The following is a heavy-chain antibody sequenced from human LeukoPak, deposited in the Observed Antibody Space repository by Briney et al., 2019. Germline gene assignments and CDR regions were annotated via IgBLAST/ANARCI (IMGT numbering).Heavy chain of an antibody. V-gene: IGHV1-69*02. J-gene: IGHJ4*02. CDR3: ASFYSSSSYFDY. CDR1: GGTFSSYT. D-gene: IGHD6-6*01. CDR2: IIPILGIA. Sequence: ASVKVSCKASGGTFSSYTISWVRQAPGQGLDWMGRIIPILGIANYAQKFQGRVTITADKSTSTAYMELSSLRSEDTAVYYCASFYSSSSYFDYWGQGTLVTVSS.